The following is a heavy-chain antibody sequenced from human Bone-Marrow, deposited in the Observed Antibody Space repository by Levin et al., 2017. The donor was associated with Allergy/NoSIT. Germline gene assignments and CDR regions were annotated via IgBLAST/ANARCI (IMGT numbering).Heavy chain of an antibody. Sequence: PGGSLRLSCAASGFTVSNNYMRWVRQAPGKGLEWVSHIYSGGSTNYADSVKGRFTTSRDNSTNTLYLQINSLRAEDTAFDCCATDRDDWGQGTLVTVSS. CDR1: GFTVSNNY. V-gene: IGHV3-66*01. D-gene: IGHD3-10*01. CDR3: ATDRDD. CDR2: IYSGGST. J-gene: IGHJ4*02.